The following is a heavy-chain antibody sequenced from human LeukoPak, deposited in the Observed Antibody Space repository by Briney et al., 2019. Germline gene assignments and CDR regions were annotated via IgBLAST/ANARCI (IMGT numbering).Heavy chain of an antibody. CDR2: ISYDGSNK. CDR3: ARDSPDYRLDY. D-gene: IGHD4-11*01. J-gene: IGHJ4*02. V-gene: IGHV3-30-3*01. CDR1: RFTFSSYA. Sequence: GGSLRLSCAASRFTFSSYAMHWVRQAPGKGLEWVAVISYDGSNKYYADSVKGRFTISRDNSKNTLYLQMNSLRAEDTAVYYCARDSPDYRLDYWGQGTLVTVSS.